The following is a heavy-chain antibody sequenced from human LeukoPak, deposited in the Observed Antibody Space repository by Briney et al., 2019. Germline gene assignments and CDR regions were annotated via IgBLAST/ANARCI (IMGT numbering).Heavy chain of an antibody. Sequence: PGRSLRLSCAASGFTFSTYSMNWVRQAPGKGLEWVSYISSSSSYTNYADSVKGRFTISRDNAKNSLYLQMNSLRAEDTAVYYCARDAVAGHFDYWGQGTLVTVSS. J-gene: IGHJ4*02. V-gene: IGHV3-21*05. CDR3: ARDAVAGHFDY. D-gene: IGHD6-19*01. CDR1: GFTFSTYS. CDR2: ISSSSSYT.